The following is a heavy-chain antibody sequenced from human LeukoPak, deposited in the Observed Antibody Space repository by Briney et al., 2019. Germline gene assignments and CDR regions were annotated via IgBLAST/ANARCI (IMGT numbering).Heavy chain of an antibody. J-gene: IGHJ4*02. CDR3: ARDLKIGYNSGWYTFDY. Sequence: SETLSLTCAVYGGSFSGYYWSWIRQPPGKGLEWIGEINHSGSTNYNPSLKSRITISVDTSKNQFSLKLSSVTAADTAVYYCARDLKIGYNSGWYTFDYWGQGILVTVSS. CDR2: INHSGST. CDR1: GGSFSGYY. D-gene: IGHD6-19*01. V-gene: IGHV4-34*01.